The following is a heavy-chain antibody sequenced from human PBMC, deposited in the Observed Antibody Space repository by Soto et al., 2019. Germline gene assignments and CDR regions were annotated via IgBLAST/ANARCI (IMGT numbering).Heavy chain of an antibody. J-gene: IGHJ4*02. V-gene: IGHV3-48*01. Sequence: GGSLRLSCAASGFTFSSYSMNWVRQAPGKGLEWVSYISSSSSNIYYADSVKGRFTISRDNAKNSLYLQMNSLRAEDTAVYYCAKDQPNIVLMVYAPDYWGQGTLVTVSS. CDR2: ISSSSSNI. D-gene: IGHD2-8*01. CDR3: AKDQPNIVLMVYAPDY. CDR1: GFTFSSYS.